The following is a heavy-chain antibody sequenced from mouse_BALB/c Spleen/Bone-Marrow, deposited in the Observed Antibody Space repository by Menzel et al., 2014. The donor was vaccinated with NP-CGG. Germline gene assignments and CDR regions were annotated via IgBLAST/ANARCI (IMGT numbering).Heavy chain of an antibody. D-gene: IGHD2-4*01. J-gene: IGHJ3*01. Sequence: EVQLVESGGGLVKSGGSLKLSCAASGFSFSNYGMSWLRQTPEKRLEWVATISGDGRYTFYSDSVKGRFTISRDNAKNNRYLQQSSQRSEDTALYYCARHAYYDQTEVSFVYWGQGTLVTVSA. V-gene: IGHV5-9-2*01. CDR3: ARHAYYDQTEVSFVY. CDR2: ISGDGRYT. CDR1: GFSFSNYG.